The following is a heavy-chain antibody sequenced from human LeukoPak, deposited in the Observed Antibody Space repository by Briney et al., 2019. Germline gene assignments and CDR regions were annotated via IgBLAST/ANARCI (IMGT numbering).Heavy chain of an antibody. D-gene: IGHD4-17*01. Sequence: PGGSLTLPCAPSVFIFSRYVMHWLRQAPGKGLEWVTVISYDGSNKYYADSVMGRFTISRDNSKNRLYLQMNSLRPEDTAVYYCARDLAPANYGDLEPLDSWGQGTLVTVSS. CDR1: VFIFSRYV. V-gene: IGHV3-30-3*01. J-gene: IGHJ4*02. CDR3: ARDLAPANYGDLEPLDS. CDR2: ISYDGSNK.